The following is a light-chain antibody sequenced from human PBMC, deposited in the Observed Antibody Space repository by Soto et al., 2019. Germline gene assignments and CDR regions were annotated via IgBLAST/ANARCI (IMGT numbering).Light chain of an antibody. CDR1: QTIRTY. J-gene: IGKJ4*01. CDR3: QQTYNTPLT. V-gene: IGKV1-39*01. Sequence: KITQSPSSLSASVEDRVTITCRASQTIRTYLNWYQQKPGKPPKLLIYAASGLQSGVPSRFSGSGSGTDFTLTINSLQREDFATYYCQQTYNTPLTFGGGTKVDI. CDR2: AAS.